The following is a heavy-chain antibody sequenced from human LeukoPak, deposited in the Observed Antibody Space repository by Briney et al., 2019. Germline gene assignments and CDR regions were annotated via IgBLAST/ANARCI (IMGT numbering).Heavy chain of an antibody. Sequence: GGSLRLSCAASGFTFSSYGMHWVRQAPGKGLEWVAVIWYDGSNKYYADSVKGRFTISRDNSKNTLYLLMNSLRAEDTAVYYCARDRTMSAPTFDYWGQGTLVTVSS. J-gene: IGHJ4*02. CDR2: IWYDGSNK. D-gene: IGHD3-22*01. CDR3: ARDRTMSAPTFDY. CDR1: GFTFSSYG. V-gene: IGHV3-33*01.